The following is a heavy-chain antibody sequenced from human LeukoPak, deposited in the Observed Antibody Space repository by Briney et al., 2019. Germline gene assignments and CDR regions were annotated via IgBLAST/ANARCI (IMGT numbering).Heavy chain of an antibody. J-gene: IGHJ4*02. CDR3: ARLPKDSRPLDY. Sequence: RASVKVSCKAPGYTFSSYDINWVRQATGQGLEWMGWMNPNSGNTAYAQKFQGRVTMSRDTSISTAYMELSSLRSEDTAVYYCARLPKDSRPLDYWGQGTLVTVSS. D-gene: IGHD6-13*01. CDR2: MNPNSGNT. CDR1: GYTFSSYD. V-gene: IGHV1-8*02.